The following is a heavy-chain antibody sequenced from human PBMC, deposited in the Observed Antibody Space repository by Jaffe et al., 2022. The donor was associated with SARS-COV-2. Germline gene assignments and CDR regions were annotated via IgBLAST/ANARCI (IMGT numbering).Heavy chain of an antibody. Sequence: QVHLVQSGAEVKKPGSSVKVSCQTSGDTFNSRLFAWVRQAPGQGLEWMGTIIPLYGTTNYAQKFHDRITFTSNGSTSAVHMELSGLTSDDTAVYFCARGGITMVRGVMIALDIWGQGTLVTVSS. V-gene: IGHV1-69*18. CDR1: GDTFNSRL. D-gene: IGHD3-10*01. CDR2: IIPLYGTT. CDR3: ARGGITMVRGVMIALDI. J-gene: IGHJ4*02.